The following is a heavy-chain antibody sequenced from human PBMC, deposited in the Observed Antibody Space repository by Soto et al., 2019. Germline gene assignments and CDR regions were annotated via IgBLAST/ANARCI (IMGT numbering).Heavy chain of an antibody. CDR3: ARGWFGPDV. J-gene: IGHJ6*04. V-gene: IGHV3-74*01. CDR2: IDNAGTDS. Sequence: EVQLVESGGGLVQPGGSLRLSCAASGFTLSGRSMHWVRQAPGKGVVWVSGIDNAGTDSTYADSVKARFTSSRDNAKNMLYLQMNSLRVEDTAVYYCARGWFGPDVWGKGTTVTVSS. D-gene: IGHD3-10*01. CDR1: GFTLSGRS.